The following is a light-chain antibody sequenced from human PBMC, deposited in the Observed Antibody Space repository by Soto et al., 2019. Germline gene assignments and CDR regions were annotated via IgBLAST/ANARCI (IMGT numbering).Light chain of an antibody. CDR2: DVT. CDR1: SSDVGTYKY. CDR3: SSYTTSSTLV. J-gene: IGLJ2*01. V-gene: IGLV2-14*03. Sequence: QSALTQPASVSASPGQSITISCTGSSSDVGTYKYVSWYQHHPGKAPKLMIYDVTNRPSGVSNRSSGSKSGNTASLIISGLQTEDEADYYCSSYTTSSTLVFGGGTKVTVL.